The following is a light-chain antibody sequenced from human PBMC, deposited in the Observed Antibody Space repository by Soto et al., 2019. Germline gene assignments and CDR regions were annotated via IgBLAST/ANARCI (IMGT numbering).Light chain of an antibody. Sequence: DIQMTQSPSSVSASVGDRVSITCRASQGISSWLARYQKKPGKAPNLLIYAASSLQSGVPSRFSGSESGTDFTLTISSLQPEDCAIYFCQQANSFPITFGQGTRLEIK. V-gene: IGKV1-12*01. J-gene: IGKJ5*01. CDR1: QGISSW. CDR2: AAS. CDR3: QQANSFPIT.